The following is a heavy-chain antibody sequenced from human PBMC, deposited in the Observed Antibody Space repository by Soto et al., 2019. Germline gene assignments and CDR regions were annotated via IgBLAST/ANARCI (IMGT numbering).Heavy chain of an antibody. CDR2: ISDSGATT. CDR1: GFPFGENA. J-gene: IGHJ4*02. V-gene: IGHV3-23*01. CDR3: AKEDTSSGSLDY. D-gene: IGHD6-19*01. Sequence: PGGSLRLSCAASGFPFGENAMSWVRQAPGKGLEWVSGISDSGATTYYADSVRGRFTISRDNSKSTLYLQMKSLRAEDSASYYCAKEDTSSGSLDYWGQGALVTVSS.